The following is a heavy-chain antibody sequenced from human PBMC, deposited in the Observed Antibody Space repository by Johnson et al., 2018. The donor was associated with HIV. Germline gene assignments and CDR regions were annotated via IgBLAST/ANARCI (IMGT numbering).Heavy chain of an antibody. V-gene: IGHV3-74*03. J-gene: IGHJ3*01. Sequence: VQLVESGGGLVQPGGSLRLSCAASGFIFRNYWMHWVRQTPGKGLVWVARIYSDGSDTASADSVKGRFTISRDNAKKTLYLQMNSLRAEDTAVYYCARKQWLEIPSDALDVWGQGTMVTVSS. CDR2: IYSDGSDT. CDR1: GFIFRNYW. D-gene: IGHD6-19*01. CDR3: ARKQWLEIPSDALDV.